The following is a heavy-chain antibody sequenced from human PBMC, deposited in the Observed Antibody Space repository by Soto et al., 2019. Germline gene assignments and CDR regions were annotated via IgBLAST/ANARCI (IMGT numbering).Heavy chain of an antibody. V-gene: IGHV1-18*01. Sequence: QVRLVQSGGEVKKPGASVKVSCKTSGYTFTTYGISWVRQAPGQGLEWVGWISAYSGKTHYAQKFQGKVTMTTDTSTNTAYLELRSLRSDDTAVYYCARDPYLGHPQYCGQGTLVTVSS. CDR3: ARDPYLGHPQY. D-gene: IGHD3-16*01. CDR2: ISAYSGKT. CDR1: GYTFTTYG. J-gene: IGHJ4*02.